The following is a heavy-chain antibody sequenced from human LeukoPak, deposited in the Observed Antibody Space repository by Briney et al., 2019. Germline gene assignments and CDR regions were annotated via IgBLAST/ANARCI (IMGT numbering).Heavy chain of an antibody. J-gene: IGHJ3*02. D-gene: IGHD6-13*01. Sequence: ASVKVSCKASGYTFTSYYMHWVRQAPGQGLEWMGIINPSGGSTSYAQKFQGRVTITTDESTSTAYMELSSLRSEDTAVYYCARAQSSTFDDAFDIRGQGTMVTVSS. V-gene: IGHV1-46*01. CDR3: ARAQSSTFDDAFDI. CDR2: INPSGGST. CDR1: GYTFTSYY.